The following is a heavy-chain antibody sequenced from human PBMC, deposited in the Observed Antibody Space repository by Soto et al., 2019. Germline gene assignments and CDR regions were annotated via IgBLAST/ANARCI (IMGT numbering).Heavy chain of an antibody. D-gene: IGHD3-22*01. Sequence: EVQLVESGGGLVQPGGSLRLSCAASGFTLSSYEMNWVRQAPGKGLEWVSYISSSGSTIYYADSVKGRFTISRDNAKNSLYLQMNSLRAEDTAVYYCARVGDRDAFDIWGQGTMVTVSS. CDR1: GFTLSSYE. CDR3: ARVGDRDAFDI. J-gene: IGHJ3*02. V-gene: IGHV3-48*03. CDR2: ISSSGSTI.